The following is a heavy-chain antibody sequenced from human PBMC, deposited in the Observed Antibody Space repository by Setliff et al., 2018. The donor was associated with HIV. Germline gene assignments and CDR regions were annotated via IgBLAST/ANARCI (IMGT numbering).Heavy chain of an antibody. Sequence: ASETLSLTCTVSGGPISTSYWNWIRQPPGKGLEWIAYIYISGTTNYNPSLKSRVTISLDTSRNQFSLKLGSVTAADTAMYYCAREHCSGGSCNGFDIWGQGTMVTVSS. CDR3: AREHCSGGSCNGFDI. D-gene: IGHD2-15*01. CDR2: IYISGTT. V-gene: IGHV4-4*09. CDR1: GGPISTSY. J-gene: IGHJ3*02.